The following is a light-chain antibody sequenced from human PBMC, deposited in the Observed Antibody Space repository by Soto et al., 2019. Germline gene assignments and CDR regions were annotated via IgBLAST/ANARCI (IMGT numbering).Light chain of an antibody. V-gene: IGLV1-51*02. J-gene: IGLJ2*01. CDR3: GTWDSSRSAVV. CDR2: ENN. CDR1: SSNIGNNY. Sequence: QSVLTQPPSVSAAPGQKVTISCSGSSSNIGNNYVSWYQHLPGTAPQLLMYENNKRPSGIPDRFSGSKSGTAATLGITGLQTGDEADYYCGTWDSSRSAVVFGGGTKLTVL.